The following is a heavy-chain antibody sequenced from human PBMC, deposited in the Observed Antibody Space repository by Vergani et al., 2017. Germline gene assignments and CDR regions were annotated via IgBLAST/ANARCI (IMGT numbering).Heavy chain of an antibody. D-gene: IGHD6-6*01. J-gene: IGHJ6*03. Sequence: VQLVESGGGLVKPGGSLRLSCAASGFTFSNAWMSWVRQAPGKGLEWVAVISYDGSNKYYADSVKGRFTISRDNSKNTLYLQMNSLRAEDTAVYYCARDPLYSSSSYYYYYYYMDVWGKGTTVTVSS. CDR2: ISYDGSNK. CDR1: GFTFSNAW. CDR3: ARDPLYSSSSYYYYYYYMDV. V-gene: IGHV3-30*03.